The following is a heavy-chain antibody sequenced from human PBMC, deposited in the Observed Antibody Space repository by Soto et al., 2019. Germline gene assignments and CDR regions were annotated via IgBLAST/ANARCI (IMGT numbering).Heavy chain of an antibody. V-gene: IGHV4-59*12. J-gene: IGHJ3*02. CDR1: GGSISSYY. Sequence: PSEPLSLTCTVSGGSISSYYWSWIRQPPGKGLEWIGYIYYSGSTYYNPSLKSRVTISVDTSKNQFSLKLSSVTAADTAVYYCARVIQLWSAFDIWGQGTMVTVSS. CDR3: ARVIQLWSAFDI. D-gene: IGHD5-18*01. CDR2: IYYSGST.